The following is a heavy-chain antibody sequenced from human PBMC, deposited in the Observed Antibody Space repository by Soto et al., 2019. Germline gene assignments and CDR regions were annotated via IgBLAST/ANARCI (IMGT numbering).Heavy chain of an antibody. D-gene: IGHD6-13*01. J-gene: IGHJ1*01. CDR1: GYTFTGYY. V-gene: IGHV1-2*02. CDR2: INPNSGGT. Sequence: ASVKVSCKASGYTFTGYYMHWVRQAPGQGLEWMGWINPNSGGTNYAQKFQGRGTMTRDTSISTAYMELSRLRSDDTAVYYCARDTRIAAAGNSYEYFQHWGQGTLVTVSS. CDR3: ARDTRIAAAGNSYEYFQH.